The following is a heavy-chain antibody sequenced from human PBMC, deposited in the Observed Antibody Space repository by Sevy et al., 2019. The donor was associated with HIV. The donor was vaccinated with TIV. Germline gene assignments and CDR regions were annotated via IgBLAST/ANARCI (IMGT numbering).Heavy chain of an antibody. CDR2: ISGSGGST. V-gene: IGHV3-23*01. D-gene: IGHD3-9*01. CDR1: GFTFSSYA. J-gene: IGHJ4*02. Sequence: GGSLRLSCAASGFTFSSYAMSWVRQAPGKGLEWVSAISGSGGSTYYADSVKGRLTTSRDNSKNTLYLQMNSLRAEDTAVYYCATDYDILTGYYSARTIDYWGQGTLVTVSS. CDR3: ATDYDILTGYYSARTIDY.